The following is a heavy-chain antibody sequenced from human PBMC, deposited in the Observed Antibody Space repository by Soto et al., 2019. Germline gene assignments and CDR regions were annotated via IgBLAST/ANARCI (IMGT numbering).Heavy chain of an antibody. CDR3: SSGSGSQGYFDY. CDR2: IYWDDDK. D-gene: IGHD3-10*01. Sequence: QITLKESGPTLVKPTQTLTLTCTFSGFSLSTSGVGVAWIRQPPGKALEWLALIYWDDDKRYSPSLKSRLTITKDTSKNQVVPTMTNMDPGDTATYYCSSGSGSQGYFDYWGQGTLVTVSS. V-gene: IGHV2-5*02. J-gene: IGHJ4*02. CDR1: GFSLSTSGVG.